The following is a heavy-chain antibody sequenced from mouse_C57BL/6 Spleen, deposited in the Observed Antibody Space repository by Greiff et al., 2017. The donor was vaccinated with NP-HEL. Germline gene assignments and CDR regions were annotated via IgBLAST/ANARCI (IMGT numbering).Heavy chain of an antibody. V-gene: IGHV10-1*01. Sequence: EVKLVESGGGLVQPKGSLKLSCAASGFSFNTYAMNWVRQAPGKGLEWVARIRSKSNNYATYYADSVKDRFTISRDDSESMLYLQMNNLKTEDTAMYYCVRQDYGSSYEFAYWGQGTLVTVSA. J-gene: IGHJ3*01. CDR1: GFSFNTYA. CDR2: IRSKSNNYAT. D-gene: IGHD1-1*01. CDR3: VRQDYGSSYEFAY.